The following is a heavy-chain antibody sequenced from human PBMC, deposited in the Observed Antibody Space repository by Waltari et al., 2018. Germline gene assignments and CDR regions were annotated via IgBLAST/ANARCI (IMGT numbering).Heavy chain of an antibody. D-gene: IGHD3-3*01. CDR1: GFTFSDHY. CDR2: TRKKANSETT. V-gene: IGHV3-72*01. J-gene: IGHJ6*02. Sequence: EVQLVESGGGLVQPGGSLRLSCAASGFTFSDHYMDWVRQAPWKGLAWVGRTRKKANSETTEYAASVKGRFTISRDDSKNSLYLQMNSLKTEDTAVYYCARGPVLRFLEYDYYYGMDVWGQGTTVTVSS. CDR3: ARGPVLRFLEYDYYYGMDV.